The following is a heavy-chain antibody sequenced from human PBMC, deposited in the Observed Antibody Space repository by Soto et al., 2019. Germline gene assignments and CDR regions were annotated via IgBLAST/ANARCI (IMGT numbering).Heavy chain of an antibody. J-gene: IGHJ4*02. V-gene: IGHV3-23*01. CDR2: ISGSGSSA. CDR1: GXTFSSYS. D-gene: IGHD2-15*01. Sequence: GSLRLSCTASGXTFSSYSISWVRQAPGKGLEWVSVISGSGSSAYYAGSVKGRFTISRDNSNNTLYLQMNSMRAEDTAVYYCAKDQPGGNPDYFDFWGQGTLVTVSS. CDR3: AKDQPGGNPDYFDF.